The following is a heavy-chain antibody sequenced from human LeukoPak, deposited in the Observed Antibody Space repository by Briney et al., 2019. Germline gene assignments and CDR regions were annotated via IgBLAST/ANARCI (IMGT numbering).Heavy chain of an antibody. J-gene: IGHJ4*02. CDR3: ARGEVLGEYYDILTAQDYFDY. D-gene: IGHD3-9*01. CDR1: GGSISSYY. CDR2: IYTSGST. V-gene: IGHV4-4*07. Sequence: PSETLSLTCTVSGGSISSYYWSWIRQPAGKGLEWIGRIYTSGSTNYNPSLKSRVTMSVDTSKNQFSLKLSSVTAADTAVYYCARGEVLGEYYDILTAQDYFDYWGQGTLVTVSS.